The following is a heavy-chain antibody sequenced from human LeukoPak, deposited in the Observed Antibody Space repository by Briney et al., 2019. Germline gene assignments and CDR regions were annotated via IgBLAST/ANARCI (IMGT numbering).Heavy chain of an antibody. D-gene: IGHD2-15*01. J-gene: IGHJ4*02. CDR1: GYTFTSYG. V-gene: IGHV1-18*04. Sequence: GASVKVSCKASGYTFTSYGNSWVRQAPGQGLEWMGWISAYNGNTNYAQKLQGRVTMTTDTSTSTAYMELRSLRSDDTAVYYCARDLGVVVAADYFDYWGQGTLVTVSS. CDR3: ARDLGVVVAADYFDY. CDR2: ISAYNGNT.